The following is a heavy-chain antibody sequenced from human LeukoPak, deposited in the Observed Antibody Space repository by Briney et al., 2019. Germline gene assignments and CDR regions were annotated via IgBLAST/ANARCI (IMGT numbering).Heavy chain of an antibody. V-gene: IGHV3-20*04. D-gene: IGHD6-19*01. CDR3: ARTVSSAGWSDDAFDI. CDR1: GFTFDDYG. Sequence: GGSLRLSCAASGFTFDDYGMSWPRQAPGKGLEWVAGINWDGGSTGYADSVKGRFTISRDNAKNFLYLQMNSLRAEDTALYYCARTVSSAGWSDDAFDIWGQGTMVTVSS. J-gene: IGHJ3*02. CDR2: INWDGGST.